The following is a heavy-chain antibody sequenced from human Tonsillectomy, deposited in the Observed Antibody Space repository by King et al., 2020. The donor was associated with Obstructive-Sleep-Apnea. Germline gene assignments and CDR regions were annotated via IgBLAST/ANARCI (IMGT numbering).Heavy chain of an antibody. Sequence: VQLVESGAEVKKPGASVKVSCKASGYTFTSYDINWVRQATGQGLEWMGGMNPNSGNTGYAQTFQGRVTMTRDTSIRTAYMELSSLRSEDTAVYYCARGSIMITFGPEPWGQGTLVTVSS. J-gene: IGHJ5*02. V-gene: IGHV1-8*01. D-gene: IGHD3-16*01. CDR2: MNPNSGNT. CDR1: GYTFTSYD. CDR3: ARGSIMITFGPEP.